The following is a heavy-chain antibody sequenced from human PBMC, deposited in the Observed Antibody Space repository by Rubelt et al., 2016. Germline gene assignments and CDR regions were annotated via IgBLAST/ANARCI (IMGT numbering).Heavy chain of an antibody. CDR1: GFTFSDYY. CDR3: AKDGGSYYGDY. J-gene: IGHJ4*02. V-gene: IGHV3-30*18. D-gene: IGHD1-26*01. CDR2: ISYDGSKT. Sequence: GGGLVKPGGSLRLSCAASGFTFSDYYMSWIRQAPGMGLEWVAFISYDGSKTYYADSVKGRFTVSRDKSKNTLYLQMNSLRAEDTAVYYCAKDGGSYYGDYWGQGTLVTVSS.